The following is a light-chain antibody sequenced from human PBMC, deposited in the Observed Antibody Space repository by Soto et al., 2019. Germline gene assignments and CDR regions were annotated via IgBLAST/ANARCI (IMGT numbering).Light chain of an antibody. Sequence: SYELTQPPSVSVSPGQTASIPCSGDKLGEKYACWYQQKPGQSPVLVIYQDTKRPSGIPERFSGSNSGNTATLTISGTQAMDEADYYCQAWDYSTAYYVFGPGTKLTVL. CDR3: QAWDYSTAYYV. CDR2: QDT. CDR1: KLGEKY. J-gene: IGLJ1*01. V-gene: IGLV3-1*01.